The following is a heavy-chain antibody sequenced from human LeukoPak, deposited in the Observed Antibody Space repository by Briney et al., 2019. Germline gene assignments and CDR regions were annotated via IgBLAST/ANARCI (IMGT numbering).Heavy chain of an antibody. CDR2: INPDVGST. Sequence: ASVKVSCKASGYSFTNFYMYWVRQAPGRGLQWMAVINPDVGSTIYSQNFQGRVTLTRDMSTSTVYMDLSSLRSEDTAIYYCATLTTPDYWGQGTLVTVSS. CDR3: ATLTTPDY. V-gene: IGHV1-46*01. J-gene: IGHJ4*02. D-gene: IGHD2-15*01. CDR1: GYSFTNFY.